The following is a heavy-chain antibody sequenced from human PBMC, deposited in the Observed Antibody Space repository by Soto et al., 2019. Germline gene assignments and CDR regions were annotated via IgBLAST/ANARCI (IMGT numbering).Heavy chain of an antibody. Sequence: GASVKVSCKASGGTFSSYTISWVRQALGQGLEWMGRIIPILGIANYAQKFQGRVTITADKSTSTAYMELSSLRSEDTAVYYCARGQIEFPPLDYWGQGTLVTVSS. D-gene: IGHD3-10*01. CDR1: GGTFSSYT. CDR3: ARGQIEFPPLDY. CDR2: IIPILGIA. J-gene: IGHJ4*02. V-gene: IGHV1-69*02.